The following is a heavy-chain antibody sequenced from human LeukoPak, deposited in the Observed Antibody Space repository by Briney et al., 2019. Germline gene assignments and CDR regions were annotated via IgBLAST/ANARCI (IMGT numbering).Heavy chain of an antibody. Sequence: PGGSLRLSCAASGFIFSSYWMSWVRQAPGKGLEWVANIKQDGSEKYYVDSVKGRFTISRDNAKNSLYLQMNSLRAEDTAVYYCARDIWELNAFDIWGRGTMVTVSS. CDR3: ARDIWELNAFDI. J-gene: IGHJ3*02. D-gene: IGHD1-26*01. V-gene: IGHV3-7*01. CDR2: IKQDGSEK. CDR1: GFIFSSYW.